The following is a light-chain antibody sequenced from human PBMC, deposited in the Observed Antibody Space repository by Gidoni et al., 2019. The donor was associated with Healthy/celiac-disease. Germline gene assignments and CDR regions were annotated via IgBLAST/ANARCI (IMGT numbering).Light chain of an antibody. CDR3: NSRDSSGNHVV. J-gene: IGLJ2*01. Sequence: SSELTQDPAVSVALVQTVRITCQGDRLRSYYASWYQQKPGQAPVLVIYGKNNRPSGIPDRFSGSRSGNTASLTITGAQAEDEADYYCNSRDSSGNHVVFGGGTKLTVL. V-gene: IGLV3-19*01. CDR2: GKN. CDR1: RLRSYY.